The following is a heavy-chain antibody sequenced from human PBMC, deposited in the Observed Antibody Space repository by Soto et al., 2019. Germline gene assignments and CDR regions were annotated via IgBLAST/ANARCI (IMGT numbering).Heavy chain of an antibody. V-gene: IGHV2-5*01. CDR1: GFSLTTSGVA. CDR2: IFWHDDQ. CDR3: VHIIPVFGVVRGYFDY. J-gene: IGHJ4*02. D-gene: IGHD3-3*01. Sequence: QITLKESGPPLVKPTQTLTLTRTFSGFSLTTSGVAVGWIRQPPGKALEWLALIFWHDDQRYSPSLKSRLTITKDTSKNQVVLTMTNMDPMDTATYYCVHIIPVFGVVRGYFDYWGQGTLVTVSS.